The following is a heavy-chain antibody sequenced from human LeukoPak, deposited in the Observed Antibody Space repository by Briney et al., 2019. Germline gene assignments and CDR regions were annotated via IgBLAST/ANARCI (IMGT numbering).Heavy chain of an antibody. CDR2: IRYDGSNK. Sequence: GGSPRLSCAASGFTFSSYGMHWVRQAPGKGLEWVAFIRYDGSNKYYADSVKGRFTISRDNSKNTLYLQMNSLRAEDTAVYYCAKDPAAADYYFDYWGQGTLVTVSS. V-gene: IGHV3-30*02. J-gene: IGHJ4*02. D-gene: IGHD6-13*01. CDR1: GFTFSSYG. CDR3: AKDPAAADYYFDY.